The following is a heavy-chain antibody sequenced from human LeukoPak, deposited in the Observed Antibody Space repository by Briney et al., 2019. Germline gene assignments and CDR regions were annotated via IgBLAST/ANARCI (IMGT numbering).Heavy chain of an antibody. CDR1: GGSFSGYY. J-gene: IGHJ6*03. Sequence: SETLSLTCAVYGGSFSGYYWSWIRQPPGKGLEWIGEINHSGSTNYNPSLKSRVTISVDTSKNQFSLKLSSVTAADTAVYYCARGGPRCVVVVAGYYYMDVWGKGTTVTVSS. D-gene: IGHD2-15*01. CDR3: ARGGPRCVVVVAGYYYMDV. V-gene: IGHV4-34*01. CDR2: INHSGST.